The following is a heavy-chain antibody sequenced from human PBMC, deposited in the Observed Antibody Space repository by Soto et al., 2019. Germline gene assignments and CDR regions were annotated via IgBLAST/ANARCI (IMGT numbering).Heavy chain of an antibody. V-gene: IGHV1-69*12. CDR2: IIPIFGTA. CDR3: ALHYGSGCNYYYYGMDV. J-gene: IGHJ6*02. D-gene: IGHD3-10*01. Sequence: QVQLVQSGAEVKKPGSSVKVSCKASGGTFSSYAISWVRQAPGQGLEWMGGIIPIFGTANYAQKFQGRVTITADESTSTAYVELRSVRSADTAVYYWALHYGSGCNYYYYGMDVWGQGTTVTVSS. CDR1: GGTFSSYA.